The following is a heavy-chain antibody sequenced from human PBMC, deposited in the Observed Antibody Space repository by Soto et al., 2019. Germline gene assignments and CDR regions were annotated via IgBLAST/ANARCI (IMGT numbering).Heavy chain of an antibody. CDR1: GGSISDISYC. D-gene: IGHD2-15*01. J-gene: IGHJ5*02. CDR3: ARHKSGSDWLDP. V-gene: IGHV4-39*01. Sequence: SQTLSLTCTVSGGSISDISYCWGWIRQPPGKGLQWIGCMFYSGATYYNPSLKNRVTLSVDTSNNEFSLKLVSVTAPDTAVYYCARHKSGSDWLDPWGQGTLVTV. CDR2: MFYSGAT.